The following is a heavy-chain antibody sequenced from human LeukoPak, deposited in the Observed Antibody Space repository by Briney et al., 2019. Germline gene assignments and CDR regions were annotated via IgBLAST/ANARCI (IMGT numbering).Heavy chain of an antibody. J-gene: IGHJ3*02. CDR3: ARDLGYYGSGSAFDI. V-gene: IGHV3-33*01. Sequence: GGSLRLSCVASGFTFRSHAMHWVRQAPGKGLEWVAVIWYDGSNKYYAESVKGRFAISRDNSKNTLYVQMNSLRVEDTAVYYCARDLGYYGSGSAFDIWGQGTMVTVSS. CDR2: IWYDGSNK. CDR1: GFTFRSHA. D-gene: IGHD3-10*01.